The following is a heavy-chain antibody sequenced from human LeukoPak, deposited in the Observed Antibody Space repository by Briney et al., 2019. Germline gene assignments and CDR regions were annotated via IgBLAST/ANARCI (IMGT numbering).Heavy chain of an antibody. J-gene: IGHJ4*02. CDR3: ARVRGGITGAQYYFDY. V-gene: IGHV4-61*02. CDR1: GGSISSGSYY. Sequence: PSQTLSLTCTVSGGSISSGSYYWSWIRQPAGKGLEWIGRIYTSGSTNYNPSLKSRVTISVDTSKNQFSLKLSSVTAADTAVYYCARVRGGITGAQYYFDYWGQGTLVTVSS. D-gene: IGHD1-14*01. CDR2: IYTSGST.